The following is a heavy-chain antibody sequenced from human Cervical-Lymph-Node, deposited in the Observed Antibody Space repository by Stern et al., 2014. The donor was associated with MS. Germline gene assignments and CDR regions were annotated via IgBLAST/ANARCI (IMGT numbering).Heavy chain of an antibody. Sequence: EVQLVESGRVLVQPGGSLCLTCAASGFTFDDYTMHWVRQAPRKGLERVSLITWDTGSTYYADSVKGRFTISRDNSENSLYLQMNSLRIEDTALYYCAKVHTSYNGLDVWGQGTTVTVSS. V-gene: IGHV3-43*01. CDR3: AKVHTSYNGLDV. CDR1: GFTFDDYT. CDR2: ITWDTGST. J-gene: IGHJ6*02. D-gene: IGHD2-2*02.